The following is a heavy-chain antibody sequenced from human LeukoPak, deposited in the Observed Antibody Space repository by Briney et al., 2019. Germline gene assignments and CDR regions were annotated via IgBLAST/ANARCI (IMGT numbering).Heavy chain of an antibody. CDR3: ARGRFSGYGAD. D-gene: IGHD5-12*01. J-gene: IGHJ4*02. CDR2: INPNSGGT. Sequence: ASVKISCKASGYTFTDYFMHWVRQAPGQGLEWMGWINPNSGGTNFAQKFQGRVTMTRDTSISTAYMELSSLTSDDTAVYYCARGRFSGYGADWGQGTLVTVSS. V-gene: IGHV1-2*02. CDR1: GYTFTDYF.